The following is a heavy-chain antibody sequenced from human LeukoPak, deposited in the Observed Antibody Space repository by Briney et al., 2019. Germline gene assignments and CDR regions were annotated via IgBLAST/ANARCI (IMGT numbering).Heavy chain of an antibody. J-gene: IGHJ4*02. Sequence: ASVKVSCKASGYTFTSYGISWVRQAPGQGLEWMGWISAYNGNTNYAQKLQGRVTMTTDTSTSTAYMELSRLRSDDTAVYYCATGSLNSGSYFFDYWGQGTLVTVSS. CDR2: ISAYNGNT. V-gene: IGHV1-18*01. D-gene: IGHD1-26*01. CDR3: ATGSLNSGSYFFDY. CDR1: GYTFTSYG.